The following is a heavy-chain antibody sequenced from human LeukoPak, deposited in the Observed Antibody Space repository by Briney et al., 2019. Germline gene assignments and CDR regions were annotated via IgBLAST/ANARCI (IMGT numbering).Heavy chain of an antibody. Sequence: GSLRLSCAASGFTFSTYTMSWVRQAPGKGLEWVSAISESGGSTYYAGSVKGRFTISRDNSKNTLYLQMNSLRAEDTATYYCAKAYSSGMYEDDYDYWGQGTLVTVSS. J-gene: IGHJ4*02. CDR3: AKAYSSGMYEDDYDY. D-gene: IGHD6-19*01. V-gene: IGHV3-23*01. CDR1: GFTFSTYT. CDR2: ISESGGST.